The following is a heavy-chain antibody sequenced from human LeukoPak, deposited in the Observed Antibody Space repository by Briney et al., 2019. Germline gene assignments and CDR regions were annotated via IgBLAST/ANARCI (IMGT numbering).Heavy chain of an antibody. CDR3: AKDLIAAAFHPAYYFDY. J-gene: IGHJ4*02. CDR1: GFTVSSNS. CDR2: IYSDNT. Sequence: GGSLRLSCTVSGFTVSSNSMSWVRQAPGKGLEWVSFIYSDNTHYSDSVKGRFTISRDNSKNTLYLQMNSLRAEDTAVYYCAKDLIAAAFHPAYYFDYWGQGTLVTVSS. V-gene: IGHV3-53*01. D-gene: IGHD6-13*01.